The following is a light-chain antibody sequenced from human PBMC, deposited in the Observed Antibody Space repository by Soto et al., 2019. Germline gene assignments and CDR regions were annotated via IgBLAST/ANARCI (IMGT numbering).Light chain of an antibody. Sequence: SVLTQPASVSGSPGRSITRSCTGTSSDIGGFYYVSWYQHHPGKDPKLMIYQVSNRPSGVSNRFSGSKSGNTASLTISGLQAEDEADYFCSSYSSSSTFYVFGAGTKVTVL. CDR2: QVS. CDR3: SSYSSSSTFYV. J-gene: IGLJ1*01. CDR1: SSDIGGFYY. V-gene: IGLV2-14*01.